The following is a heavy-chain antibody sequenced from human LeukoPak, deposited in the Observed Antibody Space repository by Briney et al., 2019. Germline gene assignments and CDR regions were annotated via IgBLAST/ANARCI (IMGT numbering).Heavy chain of an antibody. CDR2: LSSSGSTI. V-gene: IGHV3-48*03. J-gene: IGHJ4*02. CDR3: ARDPGGGYSGYDFPYYFDY. CDR1: GFTISSYE. Sequence: GSLTLYSSASGFTISSYERKWLRQAPGKGLEWVSYLSSSGSTIYYADSVKGRFTISRDNAKNSLYLQMNSLRAEDTAVYYCARDPGGGYSGYDFPYYFDYWGQGTLVTVSS. D-gene: IGHD5-12*01.